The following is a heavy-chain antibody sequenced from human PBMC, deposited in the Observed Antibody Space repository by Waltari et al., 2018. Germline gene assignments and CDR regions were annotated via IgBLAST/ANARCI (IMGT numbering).Heavy chain of an antibody. V-gene: IGHV4-59*01. Sequence: QVQLQESGPGLVKPSATLSLTCTVSGGSISSYYWSWIRQPPGKGLEWIGYIYYSGSTNYNPSLKSRVTISVDTSKNQFSLKLSSVTAADTAVYYCARERSGYYYDSSGFDYWGQGTLVTVSS. D-gene: IGHD3-22*01. CDR1: GGSISSYY. CDR3: ARERSGYYYDSSGFDY. CDR2: IYYSGST. J-gene: IGHJ4*02.